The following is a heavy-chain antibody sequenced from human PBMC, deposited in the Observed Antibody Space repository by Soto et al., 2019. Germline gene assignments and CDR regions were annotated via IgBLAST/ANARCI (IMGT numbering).Heavy chain of an antibody. CDR2: INHSGST. Sequence: PSETLSLTCAVYGGSFSGYYWSWLRQPPGKGLEWIGEINHSGSTNYNPSLKSRVTISVXXXKXXXXLKVTSXXAAXTAVYYCATANWSHHYFDPWGQGTLVTVSS. CDR1: GGSFSGYY. CDR3: ATANWSHHYFDP. D-gene: IGHD1-1*01. J-gene: IGHJ5*02. V-gene: IGHV4-34*01.